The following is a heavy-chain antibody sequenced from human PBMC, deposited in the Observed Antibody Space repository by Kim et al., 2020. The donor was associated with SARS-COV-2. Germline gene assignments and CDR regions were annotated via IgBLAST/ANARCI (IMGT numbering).Heavy chain of an antibody. CDR3: TTDIIVNGDYDIFTGYYGMDV. V-gene: IGHV3-15*01. Sequence: GGSLRLSCAASGFTFSNAWMSWVRQAPGKGLEWVGRIKSKTDGGTTDYAAPVKGRFTISRDDSKNTLYLQMNSLKTEDTAVYYCTTDIIVNGDYDIFTGYYGMDVWGQGTTVTVSS. CDR2: IKSKTDGGTT. CDR1: GFTFSNAW. D-gene: IGHD3-9*01. J-gene: IGHJ6*02.